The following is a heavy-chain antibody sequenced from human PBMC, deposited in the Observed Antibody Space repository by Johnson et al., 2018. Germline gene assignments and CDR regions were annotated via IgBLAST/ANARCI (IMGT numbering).Heavy chain of an antibody. CDR3: ARRAPNYYFDS. CDR2: VYSGGNT. Sequence: VQLVESGGGLVQPGGSLRLSCAASGVTISNSYMTWVRQAPGKGLEWLSIVYSGGNTYHADSVKGRFTMSRDISRNTVFLEMTSLRRDDTAVYYCARRAPNYYFDSWGQGTLVTVSS. CDR1: GVTISNSY. J-gene: IGHJ4*02. V-gene: IGHV3-66*02.